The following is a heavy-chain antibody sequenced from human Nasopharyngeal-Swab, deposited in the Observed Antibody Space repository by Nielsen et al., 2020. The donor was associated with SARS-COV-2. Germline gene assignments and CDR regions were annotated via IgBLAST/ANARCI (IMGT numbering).Heavy chain of an antibody. CDR1: GFTFSNYF. D-gene: IGHD1-1*01. V-gene: IGHV3-21*01. CDR2: ISSSSRYT. J-gene: IGHJ2*01. Sequence: GSLRLSCTASGFTFSNYFISWVRQAPGKGLEWVSTISSSSRYTYYGDAMKGRFTISRDNAKNSLGLQLNSLRAEDTAVYYCARSRGGTAHLTYWYFDLWGRGTLVSVSS. CDR3: ARSRGGTAHLTYWYFDL.